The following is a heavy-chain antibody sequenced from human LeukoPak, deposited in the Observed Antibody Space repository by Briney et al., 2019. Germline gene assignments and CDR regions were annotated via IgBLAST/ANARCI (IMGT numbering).Heavy chain of an antibody. CDR1: GFTFSSYD. D-gene: IGHD1-14*01. Sequence: AETLSPSCEAYGFTFSSYDTQWVRQGIGKGLEWDSGIATAGDTFYAGSVKGRFTISRENGKKSLYLQMNDLRAGDRAGYYCARVAELGFYPSGEGARVTVSS. V-gene: IGHV3-13*04. CDR3: ARVAELGFYP. CDR2: IATAGDT. J-gene: IGHJ5*02.